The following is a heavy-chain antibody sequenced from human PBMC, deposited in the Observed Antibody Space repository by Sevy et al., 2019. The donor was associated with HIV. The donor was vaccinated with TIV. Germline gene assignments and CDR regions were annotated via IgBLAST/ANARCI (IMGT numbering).Heavy chain of an antibody. CDR2: ISAYNGNT. V-gene: IGHV1-18*01. Sequence: VSVKVSCKASGYTFTSYGISWVRQAPGQELEWMGWISAYNGNTNYAQKLQGRVTMTTDTSTSTAYMELRSLRSDDTAVYYCAREVLRYLNWFDPWGQGTLVTVSS. J-gene: IGHJ5*02. CDR3: AREVLRYLNWFDP. D-gene: IGHD3-9*01. CDR1: GYTFTSYG.